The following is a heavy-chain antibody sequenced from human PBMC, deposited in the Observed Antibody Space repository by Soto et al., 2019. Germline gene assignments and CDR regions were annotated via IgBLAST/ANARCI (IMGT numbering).Heavy chain of an antibody. CDR1: GFTVSSKY. Sequence: EVQLLESGGGLVQPGGSLRLSCAASGFTVSSKYMTWVRQAPGKGLEWVSLIQSGGTTNYADSVKGRFTISRGTSDNTLHLQMDSLRVEDRAVYYCARDDVLCDGGRCYGMPLDVWGKGTTVTVSS. CDR2: IQSGGTT. V-gene: IGHV3-66*01. CDR3: ARDDVLCDGGRCYGMPLDV. D-gene: IGHD2-15*01. J-gene: IGHJ6*04.